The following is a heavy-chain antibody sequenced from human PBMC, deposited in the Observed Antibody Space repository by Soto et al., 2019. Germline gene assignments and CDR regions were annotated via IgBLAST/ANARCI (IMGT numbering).Heavy chain of an antibody. CDR2: ISYDGGHE. Sequence: GESLKISCAASGFIFNNYAMHWVRQAPGKGLEWVALISYDGGHESYADSVKGRFTISRDNSRNTVYLQMNSLRPEDTAVFHCARSTPHSDGTNYYSFGMDVWGPGTTVTVSS. CDR3: ARSTPHSDGTNYYSFGMDV. CDR1: GFIFNNYA. J-gene: IGHJ6*02. D-gene: IGHD6-13*01. V-gene: IGHV3-30-3*01.